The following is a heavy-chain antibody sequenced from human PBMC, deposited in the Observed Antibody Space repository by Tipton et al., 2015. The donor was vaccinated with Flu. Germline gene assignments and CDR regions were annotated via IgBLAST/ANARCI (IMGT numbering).Heavy chain of an antibody. CDR2: IIPILGIA. V-gene: IGHV1-69*09. CDR1: GGTFSSYA. CDR3: AREHEGYCSSTSCYPLDY. Sequence: QLVQSGAEVKKPGSSVKVSCKASGGTFSSYAISWVRQAPGQGLEWMGRIIPILGIANYAQKFQGRVTITADKSTSTAYMELSSLRSEDTAVYYCAREHEGYCSSTSCYPLDYWGQGTLVPVSS. D-gene: IGHD2-2*01. J-gene: IGHJ4*02.